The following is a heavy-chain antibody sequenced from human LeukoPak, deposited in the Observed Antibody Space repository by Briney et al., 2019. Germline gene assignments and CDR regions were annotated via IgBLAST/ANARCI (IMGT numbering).Heavy chain of an antibody. V-gene: IGHV3-23*01. CDR2: ISGSGGST. CDR3: ANPSL. J-gene: IGHJ4*02. Sequence: GGSLRLSCAASGFIFSSHAMSWVRQAPGKVLEWVSGISGSGGSTYYAGSVKGRFTISRDNSKSTLYLQMNSLRADDTAVYYCANPSLWGQGTLVTVSS. CDR1: GFIFSSHA.